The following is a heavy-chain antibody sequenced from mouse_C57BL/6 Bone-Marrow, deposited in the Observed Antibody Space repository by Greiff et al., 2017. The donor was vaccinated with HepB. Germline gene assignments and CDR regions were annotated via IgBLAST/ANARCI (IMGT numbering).Heavy chain of an antibody. D-gene: IGHD2-2*01. CDR3: ARSLYGYDGFDY. Sequence: VKLVESGPGLVQPSQSLSITCTVSGFSLTSYGVHWVRQSPGKGLEWLGVIWSGGSTDYNAAFISRLSISKDNSKSQVFFKMNSLQADDTAIYYCARSLYGYDGFDYWGQGTTLTVSS. CDR1: GFSLTSYG. V-gene: IGHV2-2*01. J-gene: IGHJ2*01. CDR2: IWSGGST.